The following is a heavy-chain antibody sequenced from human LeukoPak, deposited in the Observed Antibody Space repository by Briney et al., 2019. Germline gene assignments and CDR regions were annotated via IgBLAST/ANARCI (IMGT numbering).Heavy chain of an antibody. Sequence: GGSLRLSCAASGLTVSGNYWHWVRQPPGKGLEWISIIYADGNTRYADSVKGRFTFSRDSSKNTLHLQMNSLRAEDTAVYYCTYGDYPLTYWGQGTLVTVSS. CDR1: GLTVSGNY. J-gene: IGHJ4*02. D-gene: IGHD4-17*01. V-gene: IGHV3-66*01. CDR3: TYGDYPLTY. CDR2: IYADGNT.